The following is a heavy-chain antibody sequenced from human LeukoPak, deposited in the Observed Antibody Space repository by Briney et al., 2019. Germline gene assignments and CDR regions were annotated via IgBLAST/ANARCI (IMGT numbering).Heavy chain of an antibody. V-gene: IGHV1-18*04. CDR2: TSAYNGNT. CDR1: EYTSTAYK. J-gene: IGHJ3*02. CDR3: ARVPLGIAAIVDDAFDI. D-gene: IGHD6-25*01. Sequence: ASVKASSKPPEYTSTAYKINWGRKPLEQGLEWMGGTSAYNGNTNYAQKLQGRVTMTTDTSTSTAYMELRSLRSDDTAVYYCARVPLGIAAIVDDAFDIWGQGTMVTVSS.